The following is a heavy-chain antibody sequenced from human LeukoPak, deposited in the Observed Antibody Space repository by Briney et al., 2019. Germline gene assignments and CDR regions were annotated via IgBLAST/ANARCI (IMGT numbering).Heavy chain of an antibody. Sequence: SETLSLTCAVEGGSFSGYYWSWIRQSPGKGLEWIGEINPGGKTNYNPSLETRVTISVDASKKQFSLKVGSVTAADTAVSYCAREDCSGGDCSNFDSWGQGTLVTVSS. CDR3: AREDCSGGDCSNFDS. D-gene: IGHD2-21*02. J-gene: IGHJ4*02. CDR1: GGSFSGYY. CDR2: INPGGKT. V-gene: IGHV4-34*01.